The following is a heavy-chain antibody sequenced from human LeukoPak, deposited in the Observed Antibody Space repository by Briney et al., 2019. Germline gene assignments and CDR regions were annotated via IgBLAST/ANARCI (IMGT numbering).Heavy chain of an antibody. D-gene: IGHD2-21*02. CDR1: GITFSRYW. CDR2: IKEDESVK. J-gene: IGHJ4*02. CDR3: ARDKPFGDCADD. Sequence: GGSLRLSCAASGITFSRYWMNWVRQAPGKGLEWVANIKEDESVKNYVDSVRGRFAVSRDNAKNSLYLQMNSLRAEDTAVYYCARDKPFGDCADDWGQGTLVIVSS. V-gene: IGHV3-7*01.